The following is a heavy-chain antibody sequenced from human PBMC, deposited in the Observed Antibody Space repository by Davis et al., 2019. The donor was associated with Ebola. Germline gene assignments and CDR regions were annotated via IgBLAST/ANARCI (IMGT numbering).Heavy chain of an antibody. D-gene: IGHD1-26*01. Sequence: GGSLRLSCAASGFTFSSYSMNWVRQAPGKGLEWVSSISSSSSYIYYADSVKGRFTISRDNAKNSLYLQMNSLRAEDTAVYYCARLGVGAAFDIWGQGTMVTVSS. CDR3: ARLGVGAAFDI. J-gene: IGHJ3*02. V-gene: IGHV3-21*04. CDR1: GFTFSSYS. CDR2: ISSSSSYI.